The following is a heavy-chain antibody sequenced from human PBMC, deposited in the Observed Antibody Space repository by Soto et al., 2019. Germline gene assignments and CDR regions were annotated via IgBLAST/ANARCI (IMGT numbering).Heavy chain of an antibody. J-gene: IGHJ4*02. CDR1: GFTFDDYA. D-gene: IGHD6-19*01. Sequence: RGGSLRLSCAASGFTFDDYAMHWVRQAPGKGLEWVSGISWNSGSIGYADSVKGRFTISRDNAKNSLYLQMNSLRAEDTALYYCAKGIHKTGYSSGWYDRSEPETDYWGQGTLVTVSS. CDR3: AKGIHKTGYSSGWYDRSEPETDY. CDR2: ISWNSGSI. V-gene: IGHV3-9*01.